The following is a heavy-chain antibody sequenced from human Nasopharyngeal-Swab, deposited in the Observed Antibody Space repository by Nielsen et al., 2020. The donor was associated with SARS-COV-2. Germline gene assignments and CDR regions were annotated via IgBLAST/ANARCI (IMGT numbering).Heavy chain of an antibody. V-gene: IGHV4-59*01. J-gene: IGHJ6*03. D-gene: IGHD6-13*01. Sequence: SETLSLTCTVSGGSISSYYWSWIRQPPGKGLEWIGYIYYSGSTNYNPSLKSRVTISVDTSKNQFSLKLSSVTAADTAVYYCARGSDAAGTYYYYYYYMDVWGKGNPGHRLL. CDR3: ARGSDAAGTYYYYYYYMDV. CDR2: IYYSGST. CDR1: GGSISSYY.